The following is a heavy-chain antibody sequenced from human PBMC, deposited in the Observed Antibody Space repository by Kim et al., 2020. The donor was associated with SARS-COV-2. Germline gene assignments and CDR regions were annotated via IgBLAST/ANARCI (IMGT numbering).Heavy chain of an antibody. D-gene: IGHD2-8*02. Sequence: GGSLRLSCALSGFTFHDHAMHWVRQLPGKGLEWVSGIFWNSGRTGYADSVQGRFTISRDTAKNFLYLEMNYLRPEDTALYFCTKDILAGGAGVWGQGTTGTVSS. J-gene: IGHJ6*02. CDR1: GFTFHDHA. V-gene: IGHV3-9*01. CDR2: IFWNSGRT. CDR3: TKDILAGGAGV.